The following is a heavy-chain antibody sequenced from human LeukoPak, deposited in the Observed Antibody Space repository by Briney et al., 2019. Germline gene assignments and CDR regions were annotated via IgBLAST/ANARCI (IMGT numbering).Heavy chain of an antibody. V-gene: IGHV3-11*03. Sequence: GGSLRLSCAASGFIFSDFYMSWVRQAAGKGLEYIAYISPSSHDIIYADSVKGRFTISRDNAKNSLYLQMNSLRAEDTAVYYCARRAGAYSHPYDYWGQGTLVTVSS. D-gene: IGHD4/OR15-4a*01. CDR1: GFIFSDFY. CDR3: ARRAGAYSHPYDY. J-gene: IGHJ4*02. CDR2: ISPSSHDI.